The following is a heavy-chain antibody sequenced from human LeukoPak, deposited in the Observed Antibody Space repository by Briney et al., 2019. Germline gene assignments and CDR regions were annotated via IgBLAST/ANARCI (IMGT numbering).Heavy chain of an antibody. J-gene: IGHJ4*02. CDR1: GGSISSRSYY. CDR3: ARLWFGESDFNY. D-gene: IGHD3-10*01. Sequence: SETLSLTCSVSGGSISSRSYYWGKVRQPPGNGLEWIGSTYYTGSTYYNPSLRSRVSISGDTSKNQVSLKVNSVTAADTAVYYCARLWFGESDFNYSGQGTLVTVSS. CDR2: TYYTGST. V-gene: IGHV4-39*01.